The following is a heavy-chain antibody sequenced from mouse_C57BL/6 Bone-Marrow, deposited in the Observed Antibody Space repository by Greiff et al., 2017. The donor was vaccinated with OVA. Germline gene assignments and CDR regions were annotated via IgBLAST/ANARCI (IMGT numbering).Heavy chain of an antibody. Sequence: VKLMESGAELVKPGASVKMSCKASGYTFTTYPIEWMKQNHEKSLEWIGNFHPYNDDTKYNEKFKGKATLTVEKSSSTVYLELSRLTSDDSAVYYCARPGDYDRDWFAYWGQGTLVTVSA. CDR2: FHPYNDDT. CDR1: GYTFTTYP. CDR3: ARPGDYDRDWFAY. J-gene: IGHJ3*01. D-gene: IGHD2-4*01. V-gene: IGHV1-47*01.